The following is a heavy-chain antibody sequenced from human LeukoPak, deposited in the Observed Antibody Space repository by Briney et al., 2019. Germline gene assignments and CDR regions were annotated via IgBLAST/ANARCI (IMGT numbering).Heavy chain of an antibody. D-gene: IGHD6-25*01. CDR1: GGSIIGEHFY. Sequence: SETLSLTCTVFGGSIIGEHFYWGWIRQPPGKGLEWIGSLYYSGSTYDNSSLNNRVTISVDTSKNQFSLSLTSVTAADTAAYYCARDCCGYRSWFDPWSQGTPVTVSS. J-gene: IGHJ5*02. CDR2: LYYSGST. V-gene: IGHV4-39*07. CDR3: ARDCCGYRSWFDP.